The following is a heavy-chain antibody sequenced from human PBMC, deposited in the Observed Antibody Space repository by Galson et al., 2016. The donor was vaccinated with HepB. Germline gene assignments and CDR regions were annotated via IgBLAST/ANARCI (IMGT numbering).Heavy chain of an antibody. Sequence: TLSLTCIVSGDSISPFYWAWVRQPPGRGLEWIGFFYHTLTSGYNPSLKSRVSISGDPSKNQVSLKLTSVTTADTAIYYCARGSSGWNYYYYMNVWGKGTTVTVSS. CDR3: ARGSSGWNYYYYMNV. CDR2: FYHTLTS. CDR1: GDSISPFY. V-gene: IGHV4-59*13. D-gene: IGHD6-6*01. J-gene: IGHJ6*03.